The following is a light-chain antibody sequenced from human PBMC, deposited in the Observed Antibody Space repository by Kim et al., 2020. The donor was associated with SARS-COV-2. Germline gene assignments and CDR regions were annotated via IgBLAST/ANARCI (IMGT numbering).Light chain of an antibody. CDR1: QDISNY. CDR3: QKCDSAPWT. CDR2: AAS. Sequence: ASVGDRVPITCRASQDISNYLAWFQLKRGKAPKLLIYAASALQPGVPSRFSGSGSGTDFTLTVTSLQPEDVATYYCQKCDSAPWTFGQGTKVDIK. V-gene: IGKV1-27*01. J-gene: IGKJ1*01.